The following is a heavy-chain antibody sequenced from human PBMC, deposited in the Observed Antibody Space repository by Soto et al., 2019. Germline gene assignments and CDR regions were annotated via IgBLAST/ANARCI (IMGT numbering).Heavy chain of an antibody. CDR3: ARDRSSSDF. CDR2: ISAYNGNT. D-gene: IGHD6-19*01. CDR1: GYAFCSYH. J-gene: IGHJ4*02. Sequence: ASVKVSWKAAGYAFCSYHISWVRQAPGQGLEWMGWISAYNGNTNYAQKLQGRVTMTTDTSTTTAYMELRSLRPDDTAVYYCARDRSSSDFWGQGTLVTVSS. V-gene: IGHV1-18*01.